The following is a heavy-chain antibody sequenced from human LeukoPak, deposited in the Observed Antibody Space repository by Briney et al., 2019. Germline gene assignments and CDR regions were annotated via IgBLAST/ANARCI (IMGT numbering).Heavy chain of an antibody. CDR1: AFTFSDNY. CDR3: ARDNAFDI. CDR2: IYSGGST. Sequence: PGGSLRLSCAVSAFTFSDNYMTWIRQAPGKGLEWVSVIYSGGSTYYADSVKGRFTISRDNSKNTLYLQMNSLRAEDTAVYYCARDNAFDIWSQGTMVTVSS. J-gene: IGHJ3*02. V-gene: IGHV3-53*01.